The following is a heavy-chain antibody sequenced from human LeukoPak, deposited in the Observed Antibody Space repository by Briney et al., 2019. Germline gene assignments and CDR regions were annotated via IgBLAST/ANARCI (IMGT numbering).Heavy chain of an antibody. D-gene: IGHD6-19*01. CDR1: GGSISSYY. V-gene: IGHV4-59*08. CDR2: IYYSGST. Sequence: SETLSLTCTVSGGSISSYYWSWIWQPPGKGLEWIGYIYYSGSTNYNPSLKSRVTISVDTSKNQFSLKLSSVTAADTAVYYCARASVAGTGYFDYWGQGTLVSVSS. J-gene: IGHJ4*02. CDR3: ARASVAGTGYFDY.